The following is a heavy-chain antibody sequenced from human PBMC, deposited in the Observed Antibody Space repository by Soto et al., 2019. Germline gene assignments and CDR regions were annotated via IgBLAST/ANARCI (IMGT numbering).Heavy chain of an antibody. CDR2: MNPNSGNT. CDR1: GYTFTGYD. V-gene: IGHV1-8*02. CDR3: AREDSSGYKFFDY. J-gene: IGHJ4*02. D-gene: IGHD3-22*01. Sequence: ASVKVSCKASGYTFTGYDMHWVRLATGQGLEWMGWMNPNSGNTAYAQKFQGRVTMTRNTSISTAYMELSSLRSEDTAVYYCAREDSSGYKFFDYWGQGTLVTVSS.